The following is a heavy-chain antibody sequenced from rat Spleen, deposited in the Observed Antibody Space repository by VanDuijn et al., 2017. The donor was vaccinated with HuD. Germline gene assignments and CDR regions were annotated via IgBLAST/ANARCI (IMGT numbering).Heavy chain of an antibody. CDR2: ISYDGSST. Sequence: EVQLVESGGGLVQPGRSMKLSCAASGFTFSNFPMAWVRQAPKKGLEWVATISYDGSSTYYRDSVKGRFTISRDNAKSTLYLQMDSLRSEDTATYYCATDGYYDGTYYAVYVMDAWAQGASVTVSS. D-gene: IGHD1-12*02. CDR1: GFTFSNFP. V-gene: IGHV5-46*01. J-gene: IGHJ4*01. CDR3: ATDGYYDGTYYAVYVMDA.